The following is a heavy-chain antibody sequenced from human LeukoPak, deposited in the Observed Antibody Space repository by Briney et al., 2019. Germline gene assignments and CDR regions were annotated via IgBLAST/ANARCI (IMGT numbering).Heavy chain of an antibody. V-gene: IGHV4-39*07. CDR2: IYYSGST. J-gene: IGHJ4*02. CDR1: GGSISSSSYY. CDR3: ARVIHDYVWGSSWWGFDY. Sequence: PSETLSLTCTVSGGSISSSSYYWGWIRQPPGKGLEWLGSIYYSGSTYYNPSRKSRVTISVDTSKNQFSLKLSSVTAADTAVYYCARVIHDYVWGSSWWGFDYWGQGTLVTVSS. D-gene: IGHD3-16*01.